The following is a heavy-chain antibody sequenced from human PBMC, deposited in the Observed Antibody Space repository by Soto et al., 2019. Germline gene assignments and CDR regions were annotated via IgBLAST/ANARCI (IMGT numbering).Heavy chain of an antibody. Sequence: GESLKISCAASGFTFSSYGMHWVRQAPGKGLEWVAVISYDGSNKYYADSVKGRFTISRDNSKNTLYLQMNSLRAEDTAVYYCANGLLRVSGSYYQLSYFDYWGQGTLVTVSS. V-gene: IGHV3-30*18. J-gene: IGHJ4*02. CDR3: ANGLLRVSGSYYQLSYFDY. CDR1: GFTFSSYG. D-gene: IGHD3-10*01. CDR2: ISYDGSNK.